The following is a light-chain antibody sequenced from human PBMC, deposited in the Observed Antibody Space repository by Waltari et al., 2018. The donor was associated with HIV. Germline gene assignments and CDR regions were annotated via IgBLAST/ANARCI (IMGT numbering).Light chain of an antibody. V-gene: IGKV1-5*03. CDR1: QSNSDR. CDR2: QAS. CDR3: QQYKSYPLT. J-gene: IGKJ4*02. Sequence: DTQMTPPPSTLSASVGDRVTIPLRASQSNSDRLAWDQQKPWRAPNLLIDQASKLKSGVPSRFSGGAAGTEFTLTISGLQPEDFATDFWQQYKSYPLTFGRGTEVEIK.